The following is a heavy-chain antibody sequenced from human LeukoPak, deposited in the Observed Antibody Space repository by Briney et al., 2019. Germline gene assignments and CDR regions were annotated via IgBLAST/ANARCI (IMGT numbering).Heavy chain of an antibody. CDR1: GGSFSGYY. V-gene: IGHV4-34*01. Sequence: SETLSLTCAVNGGSFSGYYWSWIRQPPGKGLEWIGEINHSGSTNYNPSLKSRVTISVDTSKNQFSLKLSSVTAADTAVYYCARGVAPSSGSYRSGHSFDPGGQGTLVTVSS. CDR3: ARGVAPSSGSYRSGHSFDP. D-gene: IGHD3-16*02. CDR2: INHSGST. J-gene: IGHJ5*02.